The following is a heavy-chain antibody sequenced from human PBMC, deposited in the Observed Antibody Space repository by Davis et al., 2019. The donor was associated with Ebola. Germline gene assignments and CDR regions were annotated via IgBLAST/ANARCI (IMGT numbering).Heavy chain of an antibody. V-gene: IGHV3-21*01. D-gene: IGHD6-13*01. CDR3: AKDKVAAAGWLSVLHY. J-gene: IGHJ4*02. CDR1: GFTFSSNS. CDR2: ISSSSNYI. Sequence: GESLKISCAASGFTFSSNSMNWVRQAPGKGLEWVSFISSSSNYIYYADSVKGRFTISRDNSKNTLYLQMNSLRAEDTAVYYCAKDKVAAAGWLSVLHYWGQGTLVTVSS.